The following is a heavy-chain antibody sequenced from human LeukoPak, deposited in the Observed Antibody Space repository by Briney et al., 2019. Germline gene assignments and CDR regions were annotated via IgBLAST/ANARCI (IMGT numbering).Heavy chain of an antibody. CDR3: ASNAGVAAAFNWFDP. Sequence: PGGSLRLSCAASGFTFSSYGMHWVRQAPGKGLEWVAVIWYDGSNKYYADSVKGRFTISRDNSKNTLYLQMKSLRAEDTAVYYCASNAGVAAAFNWFDPWGQGTLVTVSS. D-gene: IGHD6-13*01. CDR1: GFTFSSYG. V-gene: IGHV3-33*01. J-gene: IGHJ5*02. CDR2: IWYDGSNK.